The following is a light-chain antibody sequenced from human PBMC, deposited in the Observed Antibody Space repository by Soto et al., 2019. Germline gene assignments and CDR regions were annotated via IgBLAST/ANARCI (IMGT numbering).Light chain of an antibody. CDR3: MQALQTRT. V-gene: IGKV2-28*01. CDR2: LAS. CDR1: RSLLFSNGYNS. Sequence: VMTQFPLSLAVTPGEPASISCRSNRSLLFSNGYNSLEWYVQKPGQSPQLLIYLASNRASGVPERFSGSGSGTDFTLKISRVEAEVVAVYYCMQALQTRTFGQGTKVDIK. J-gene: IGKJ1*01.